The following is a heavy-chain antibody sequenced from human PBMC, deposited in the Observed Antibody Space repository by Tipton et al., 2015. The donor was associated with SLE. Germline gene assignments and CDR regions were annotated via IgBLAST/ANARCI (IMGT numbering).Heavy chain of an antibody. CDR2: IYYSGST. D-gene: IGHD3-10*01. Sequence: TLSLTCTVSGGSISSSSYYWSWIRQPPGKGLEWIGYIYYSGSTNYNPSLKSRVTISVDTSKNQFSLKLSSVTAADTAVYYCARLLVRGVIMVFDYWGQGTLVTVSS. CDR3: ARLLVRGVIMVFDY. V-gene: IGHV4-61*01. J-gene: IGHJ4*02. CDR1: GGSISSSSYY.